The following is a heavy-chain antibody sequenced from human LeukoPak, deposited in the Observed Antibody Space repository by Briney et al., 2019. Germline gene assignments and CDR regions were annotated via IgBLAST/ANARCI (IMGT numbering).Heavy chain of an antibody. Sequence: GGSLRLSCAASGFTFDDYGMSWVRQAPGKGLEWVSGINWNGGSIGYADSVKGRFTISRDNAKNSLYLQMNSLRAEDTALYYCARLYYYDSSGLGDYWGQGTLVTVSS. CDR3: ARLYYYDSSGLGDY. CDR2: INWNGGSI. V-gene: IGHV3-20*04. CDR1: GFTFDDYG. J-gene: IGHJ4*02. D-gene: IGHD3-22*01.